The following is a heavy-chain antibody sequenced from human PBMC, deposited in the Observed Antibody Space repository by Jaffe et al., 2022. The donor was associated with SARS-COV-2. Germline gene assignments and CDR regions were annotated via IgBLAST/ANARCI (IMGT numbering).Heavy chain of an antibody. CDR1: DGSFINYY. Sequence: QVLLQQWGAGLLKPSETLSLTCAVYDGSFINYYWSWIRQPPGKGLEWIGEVYHGGSTNYNPSLKGRVTISVDTSKSQFSLKLSSVTAADTAVYYCARGDKWIQLHFPTGWLDPWGQGSLVTVSS. J-gene: IGHJ5*02. D-gene: IGHD5-12*01. CDR3: ARGDKWIQLHFPTGWLDP. V-gene: IGHV4-34*02. CDR2: VYHGGST.